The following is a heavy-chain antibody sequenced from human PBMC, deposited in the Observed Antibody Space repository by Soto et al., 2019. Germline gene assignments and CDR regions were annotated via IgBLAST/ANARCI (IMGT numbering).Heavy chain of an antibody. CDR3: AKEGNCSGGSCSTQDAFDI. Sequence: GGSLRLSCAASGFTFSSYAMSWVRQAPGKGLEWVSAISGSGGSTYYADSVKGRFTISRDNSKNTLYLQMNSLRAEDTAVYYCAKEGNCSGGSCSTQDAFDIWGQGTMVTVSS. CDR2: ISGSGGST. V-gene: IGHV3-23*01. D-gene: IGHD2-15*01. J-gene: IGHJ3*02. CDR1: GFTFSSYA.